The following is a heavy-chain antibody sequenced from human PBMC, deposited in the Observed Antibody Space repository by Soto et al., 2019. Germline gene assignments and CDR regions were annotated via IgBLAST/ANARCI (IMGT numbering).Heavy chain of an antibody. V-gene: IGHV3-23*01. CDR1: GFTVSNYV. CDR3: ARAPVYDFWSGYPSGPVDY. D-gene: IGHD3-3*01. J-gene: IGHJ4*02. CDR2: ITASGVTT. Sequence: GGSLRLSCAASGFTVSNYVMTWVRQTPGKGLEWVSAITASGVTTYYADSVRGRFTISRDNSQNTLYLQMNSSVTAADTAVYYCARAPVYDFWSGYPSGPVDYWGQGTLVTVSS.